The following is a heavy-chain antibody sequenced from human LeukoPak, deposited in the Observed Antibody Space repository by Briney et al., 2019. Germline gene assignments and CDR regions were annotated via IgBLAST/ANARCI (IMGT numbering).Heavy chain of an antibody. CDR2: ISGSGGST. D-gene: IGHD3-10*01. J-gene: IGHJ4*02. Sequence: GGSLRLSCAASGFTFSSYAMSWVRQAPGRGLEWVSLISGSGGSTNYADSVKGRFTISRDNSKNTLYLQMNSLRAEDTAVYYCANAVTMVRGVPRYWGQGTLVTVSS. CDR1: GFTFSSYA. CDR3: ANAVTMVRGVPRY. V-gene: IGHV3-23*01.